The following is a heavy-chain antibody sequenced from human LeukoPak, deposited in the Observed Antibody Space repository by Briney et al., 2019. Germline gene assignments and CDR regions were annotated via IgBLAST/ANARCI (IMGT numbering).Heavy chain of an antibody. Sequence: GGSLRLSCAASDFILRAYGMNWVRQAPGKGLVWVSHVNFDGSSTSYADSMKGRFTISRDNARNTLYLQMNSLRVEDTAVYYCARGVDYGLDVWGQGTTVTVSS. CDR3: ARGVDYGLDV. J-gene: IGHJ6*02. D-gene: IGHD2-15*01. CDR1: DFILRAYG. V-gene: IGHV3-74*01. CDR2: VNFDGSST.